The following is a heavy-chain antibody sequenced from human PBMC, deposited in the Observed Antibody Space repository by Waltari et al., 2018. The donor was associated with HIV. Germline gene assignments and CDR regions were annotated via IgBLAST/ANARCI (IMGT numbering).Heavy chain of an antibody. J-gene: IGHJ4*02. D-gene: IGHD3-22*01. CDR3: ARGSYYYDSSGSLGY. Sequence: QVQLQESGPGLVKPSETLSLTCTVSGGSISSYYWSWIRPPPGKGLEWIGYIYYSGSTNYNPSLKSRVTISVDTSKNQFSLKLSSVTAADTAVYYCARGSYYYDSSGSLGYWGQGTLVTVSS. CDR2: IYYSGST. V-gene: IGHV4-59*01. CDR1: GGSISSYY.